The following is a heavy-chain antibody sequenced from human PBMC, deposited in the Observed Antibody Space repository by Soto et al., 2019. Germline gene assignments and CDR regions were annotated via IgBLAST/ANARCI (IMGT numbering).Heavy chain of an antibody. D-gene: IGHD2-2*02. CDR1: GFNFDDYA. Sequence: EVQLVEFGGGLVQPGRSLRLSCAASGFNFDDYAMHWVRQAPGKGLEWVSGIDWNSGSIRYADSVKGRFTISRDNAKNSLYPQMNSLRAEDTALYYCAKESPYTQYYFDYWGQGTLVTVSS. V-gene: IGHV3-9*01. J-gene: IGHJ4*02. CDR3: AKESPYTQYYFDY. CDR2: IDWNSGSI.